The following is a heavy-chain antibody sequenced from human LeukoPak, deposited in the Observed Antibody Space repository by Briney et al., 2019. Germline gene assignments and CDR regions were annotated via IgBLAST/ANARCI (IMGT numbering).Heavy chain of an antibody. CDR3: ARGRITIFGVVIKEKHDAFDI. Sequence: ASVKVSCKASGYTFTGYYMHWVRQAPGQGLEWVGWINPNSGGTNYAQKFQGRVTMTRDTSISTAYMELSRLRSDDTAVYYCARGRITIFGVVIKEKHDAFDIRGQGTTVTVSS. CDR1: GYTFTGYY. V-gene: IGHV1-2*02. D-gene: IGHD3-3*01. J-gene: IGHJ3*02. CDR2: INPNSGGT.